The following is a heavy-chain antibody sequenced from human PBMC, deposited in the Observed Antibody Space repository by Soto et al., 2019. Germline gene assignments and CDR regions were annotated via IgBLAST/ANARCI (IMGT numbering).Heavy chain of an antibody. J-gene: IGHJ5*01. CDR3: ARDTYSSGWYDF. Sequence: LRLSCAASGFTVSSGYMAWVRQAPGKGLEWISVLFSGGSSYYADSVKGRFTISRDNSKNTLSLEMSSLRLEDTAVYFCARDTYSSGWYDFWGQGTLVTVSS. V-gene: IGHV3-53*05. CDR2: LFSGGSS. D-gene: IGHD6-19*01. CDR1: GFTVSSGY.